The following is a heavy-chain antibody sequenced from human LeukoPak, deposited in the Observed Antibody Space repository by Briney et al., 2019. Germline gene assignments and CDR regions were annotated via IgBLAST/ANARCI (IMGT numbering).Heavy chain of an antibody. CDR2: INHSGST. D-gene: IGHD3-16*02. V-gene: IGHV4-34*01. CDR1: GGSFSGYY. Sequence: PSETLSLTCAVYGGSFSGYYWSWIRQPPGKGLEWIGEINHSGSTNYNPSLKSRVTISVDTSKNQFSLKLSSVTAADTAEYYCARGRIMITFGGVIVPLYFDYWGQGTLVTVSS. CDR3: ARGRIMITFGGVIVPLYFDY. J-gene: IGHJ4*02.